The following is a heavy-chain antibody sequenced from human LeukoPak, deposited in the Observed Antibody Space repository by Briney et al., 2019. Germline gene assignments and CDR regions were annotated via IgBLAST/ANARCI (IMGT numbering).Heavy chain of an antibody. V-gene: IGHV3-7*01. CDR1: GFSFSAYW. CDR2: INPAGSET. CDR3: ARFGYVAAVDV. D-gene: IGHD2-15*01. J-gene: IGHJ4*02. Sequence: GGSLRLSCAASGFSFSAYWITWVRQAPGTGLEWVANINPAGSETYYVDPVKGRFSISRENAKNLVYLQMNSLRAEDTAVYHCARFGYVAAVDVWGQGTPVTVSS.